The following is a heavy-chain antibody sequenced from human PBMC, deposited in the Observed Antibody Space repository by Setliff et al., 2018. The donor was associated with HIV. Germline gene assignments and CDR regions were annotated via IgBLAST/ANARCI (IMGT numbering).Heavy chain of an antibody. Sequence: GGSLRLSCAANGFSFSSYAMSWVRQAPGKGLEWVSGIGGSGGSTYYADSVKGRFTISRDYSKNMVYLQVSSLRAEDSAVYYCARVAVGSYNWFDPWGQGTLVTVSS. CDR3: ARVAVGSYNWFDP. CDR2: IGGSGGST. D-gene: IGHD1-1*01. CDR1: GFSFSSYA. J-gene: IGHJ5*02. V-gene: IGHV3-23*01.